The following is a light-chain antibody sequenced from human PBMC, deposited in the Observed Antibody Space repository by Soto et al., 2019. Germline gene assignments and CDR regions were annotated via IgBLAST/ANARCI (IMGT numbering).Light chain of an antibody. CDR3: HSFTPGGNYV. CDR1: SSDVGGYNY. J-gene: IGLJ1*01. CDR2: DVT. V-gene: IGLV2-14*01. Sequence: QSVLTQPASVSGSPGQSIAISCTGTSSDVGGYNYVSWYQQHPGKAPKLMIYDVTNRPSGFFVLFSGSKSGNTPSLPFSGLRAGGGVVYYCHSFTPGGNYVLGTGTKVPVL.